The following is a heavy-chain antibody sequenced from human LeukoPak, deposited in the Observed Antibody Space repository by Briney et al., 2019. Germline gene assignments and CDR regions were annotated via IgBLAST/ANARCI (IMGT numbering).Heavy chain of an antibody. D-gene: IGHD2-2*01. J-gene: IGHJ3*02. CDR2: INHSGST. CDR3: ARRYCSSTSCYARRENAFDI. V-gene: IGHV4-34*01. CDR1: GGSFSGYY. Sequence: SETLSLTCAVYGGSFSGYYWSWIRQPPGKGLEWIGEINHSGSTNYNPSLKSRVTISVDTSKNQFSLKLSSVTAADTAVYYCARRYCSSTSCYARRENAFDIWGQGTMVTVSS.